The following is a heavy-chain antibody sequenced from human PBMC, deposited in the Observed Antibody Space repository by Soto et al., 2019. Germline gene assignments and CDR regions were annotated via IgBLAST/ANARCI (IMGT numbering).Heavy chain of an antibody. CDR2: INPNSGGT. J-gene: IGHJ6*03. CDR1: GYTFTGYY. CDR3: ARDLRYSSGWYYLDV. D-gene: IGHD6-19*01. V-gene: IGHV1-2*04. Sequence: GASVKVSCKASGYTFTGYYMHWVRQAPGQGLEWMGWINPNSGGTNYAQKFQGWVTMTRDTSISTAYMELSRLRSDDTAVYYCARDLRYSSGWYYLDVWGKGTTVIVSS.